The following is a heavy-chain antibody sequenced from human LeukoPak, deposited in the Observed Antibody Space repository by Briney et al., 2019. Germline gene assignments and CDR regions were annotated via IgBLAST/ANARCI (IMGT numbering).Heavy chain of an antibody. V-gene: IGHV3-30*03. J-gene: IGHJ4*02. CDR2: ISYDGSNK. Sequence: PGGSLRLSCAASGFTFSSYGMHWVRQARGKGLEWVAVISYDGSNKYYADSVKGRFTISRDNSKNTLYLQMNSLRAEDTAVYYCARAARGAEYCTSTSCYTAWYYFDYWGQGTLVTVSS. CDR3: ARAARGAEYCTSTSCYTAWYYFDY. CDR1: GFTFSSYG. D-gene: IGHD2-2*02.